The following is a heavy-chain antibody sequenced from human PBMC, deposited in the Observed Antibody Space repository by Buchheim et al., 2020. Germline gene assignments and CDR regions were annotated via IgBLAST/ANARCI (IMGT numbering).Heavy chain of an antibody. V-gene: IGHV3-48*01. D-gene: IGHD5-24*01. J-gene: IGHJ4*02. CDR3: ARDGGWLQLAPFDY. CDR1: GFRFNDYS. Sequence: EEQLVESGGGLGQPGGSLRLSCAASGFRFNDYSMNWVRQAPGKGLEWVSYISSSSGTKYYADSVKGRFTISRDNAKNSLYLQMNSLRAEDTAVYYCARDGGWLQLAPFDYWGQGTL. CDR2: ISSSSGTK.